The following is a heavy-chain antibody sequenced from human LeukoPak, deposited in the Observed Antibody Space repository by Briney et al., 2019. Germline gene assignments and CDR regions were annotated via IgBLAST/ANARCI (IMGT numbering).Heavy chain of an antibody. CDR3: ARHRPQGIAAAGTFWFDP. D-gene: IGHD6-13*01. CDR1: GGSFSGYY. V-gene: IGHV4-34*01. CDR2: INHSGST. J-gene: IGHJ5*02. Sequence: PSETLSLTCAVYGGSFSGYYWSWIRQPPGKGLEWIGEINHSGSTNYNPSLKGRVTISVDTSKNQFSLKLSSVTAADTAVYYCARHRPQGIAAAGTFWFDPWGQGTLVTVSS.